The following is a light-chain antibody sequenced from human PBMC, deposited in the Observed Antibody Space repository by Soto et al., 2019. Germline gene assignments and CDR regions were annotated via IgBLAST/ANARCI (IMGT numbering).Light chain of an antibody. CDR3: QSYDV. Sequence: NFMLTQPHSVSESPGKTVTISCTRSSGSIARNYVQWYQQRPGSAPTTIIYEDNHRPSGVPDRFSGSVDSSSNAAALTISGLKTEDEADYYCQSYDVFGSGTKVTVL. CDR1: SGSIARNY. J-gene: IGLJ1*01. CDR2: EDN. V-gene: IGLV6-57*04.